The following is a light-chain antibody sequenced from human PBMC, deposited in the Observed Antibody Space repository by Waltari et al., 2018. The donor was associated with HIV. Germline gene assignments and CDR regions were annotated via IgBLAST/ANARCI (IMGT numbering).Light chain of an antibody. CDR2: DTS. CDR1: QPISTN. J-gene: IGKJ3*01. CDR3: HQRSTWPFT. V-gene: IGKV3-11*01. Sequence: EIVMTQSPATLSVSPGDRATLSCRASQPISTNLAWYQQKPGQTPRLLVYDTSNRATGVPARFSGSGSGTDFSLTIASLESEDFAIYYCHQRSTWPFTFGPGTKVDI.